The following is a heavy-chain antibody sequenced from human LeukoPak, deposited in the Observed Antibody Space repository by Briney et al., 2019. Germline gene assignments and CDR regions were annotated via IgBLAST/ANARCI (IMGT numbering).Heavy chain of an antibody. Sequence: GASVKVSCKASGYTFTGYYMHWVRQAPGQGLEWMGWINPNSGGTNYAQKFQGRVTMTRDTSISTAYMELSRLRSDDTAVYYCARGEYSSSSAYYYYYMDVWGKGTTVTVSS. CDR2: INPNSGGT. CDR3: ARGEYSSSSAYYYYYMDV. V-gene: IGHV1-2*02. CDR1: GYTFTGYY. J-gene: IGHJ6*03. D-gene: IGHD6-6*01.